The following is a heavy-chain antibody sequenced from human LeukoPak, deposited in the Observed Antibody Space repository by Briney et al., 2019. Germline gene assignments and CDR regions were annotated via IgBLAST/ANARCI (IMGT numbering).Heavy chain of an antibody. J-gene: IGHJ4*02. CDR2: IYTSGST. CDR3: ARDSSDYGDYHFDY. Sequence: PSETLSLTXTVSGGSIGSYYWSWIRQSAGKGLEWLGRIYTSGSTNYNPSLKSRVTMSVDTSKNQFSLKLSSVTAADTAVYYCARDSSDYGDYHFDYWGQGTLATVSS. D-gene: IGHD4-17*01. V-gene: IGHV4-4*07. CDR1: GGSIGSYY.